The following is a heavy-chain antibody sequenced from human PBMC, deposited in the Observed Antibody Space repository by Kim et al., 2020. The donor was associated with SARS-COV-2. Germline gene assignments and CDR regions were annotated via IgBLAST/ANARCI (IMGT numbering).Heavy chain of an antibody. CDR1: GFTFSSYA. Sequence: GGSLRLSCAASGFTFSSYAMHWVRQAPGKGLEWVAVISYDGSNKYYADSVKGRFTISRDNSKNTLYLQMNSLRAEDTAVYYCARDTPPRNWNYEEGGYYYYGMDVWGQGTTVTVSS. J-gene: IGHJ6*02. D-gene: IGHD1-7*01. V-gene: IGHV3-30-3*01. CDR3: ARDTPPRNWNYEEGGYYYYGMDV. CDR2: ISYDGSNK.